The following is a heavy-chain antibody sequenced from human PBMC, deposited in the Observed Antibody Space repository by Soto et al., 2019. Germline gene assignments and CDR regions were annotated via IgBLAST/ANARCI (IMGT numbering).Heavy chain of an antibody. V-gene: IGHV1-58*01. D-gene: IGHD5-18*01. Sequence: HMQLVQSGPEVKKPGTSVEVSCKASGFTFTNSALQWVRQARGQRLEWIGWTVVGSGNTNYAQKFQERVTITRDMSTTTAYMELSSLRSEDTSVYYCATDKGDSYGYGNYWGQGTLVTVSS. J-gene: IGHJ4*02. CDR1: GFTFTNSA. CDR2: TVVGSGNT. CDR3: ATDKGDSYGYGNY.